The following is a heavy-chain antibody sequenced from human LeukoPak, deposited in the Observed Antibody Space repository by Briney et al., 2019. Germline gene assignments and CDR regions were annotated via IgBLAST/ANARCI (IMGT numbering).Heavy chain of an antibody. Sequence: GGSLRLSCAASGFTFSSYGMHWVRQAPGKGLEWVAVIWYDGSNKYYADSVKGRFTISRDNSKNTLYLQMNSLRAEDTAVYYCAKSPFPGSFDYWGQGTLVTVSS. V-gene: IGHV3-33*06. CDR1: GFTFSSYG. CDR3: AKSPFPGSFDY. CDR2: IWYDGSNK. D-gene: IGHD1-26*01. J-gene: IGHJ4*02.